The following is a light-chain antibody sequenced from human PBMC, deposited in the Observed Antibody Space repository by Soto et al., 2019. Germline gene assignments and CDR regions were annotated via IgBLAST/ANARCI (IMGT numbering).Light chain of an antibody. CDR3: SSFTGSTTDV. CDR2: DVS. Sequence: QSALTQPASVSGSPGQSITISCTGTSSDVGGYNHVSWYQQHPGKVPKFLIYDVSYRPSGVSNRFSGSKSGNTASLTISGLQAEDEADYYCSSFTGSTTDVFGTGTKVTVL. J-gene: IGLJ1*01. CDR1: SSDVGGYNH. V-gene: IGLV2-14*01.